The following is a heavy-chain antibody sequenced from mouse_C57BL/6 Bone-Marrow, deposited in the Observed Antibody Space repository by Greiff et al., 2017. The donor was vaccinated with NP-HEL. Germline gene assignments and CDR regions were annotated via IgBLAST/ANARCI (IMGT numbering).Heavy chain of an antibody. CDR2: IDPENGDT. J-gene: IGHJ2*01. Sequence: VQLQQSGAELVRPGASVKLSCTASGFNIKDDYMHWVKQRPEQGLAWIGWIDPENGDTEYASKFQGKATITADTSSNTAYLQLSSLTSEDTAVYYCTTGYYYGSSYQYYFDYWGQGTTLTVSS. CDR3: TTGYYYGSSYQYYFDY. CDR1: GFNIKDDY. V-gene: IGHV14-4*01. D-gene: IGHD1-1*01.